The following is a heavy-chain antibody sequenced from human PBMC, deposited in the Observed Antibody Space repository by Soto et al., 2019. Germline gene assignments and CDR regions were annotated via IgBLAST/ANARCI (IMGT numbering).Heavy chain of an antibody. D-gene: IGHD6-19*01. Sequence: QVQLQESGPGLVRPSETLSLTCTVSSDSISSYYWIWIRQSPGKGLEWIGYTDYSGNTNYNPSLKSRVTISGATSMNQFSLRPSSVTAADTAVYYCARAVGDPLYYLHYWGQGPLVTVSS. V-gene: IGHV4-59*08. CDR2: TDYSGNT. CDR1: SDSISSYY. CDR3: ARAVGDPLYYLHY. J-gene: IGHJ4*02.